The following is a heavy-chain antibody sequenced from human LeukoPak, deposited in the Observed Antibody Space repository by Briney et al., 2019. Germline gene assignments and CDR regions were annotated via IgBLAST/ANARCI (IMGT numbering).Heavy chain of an antibody. CDR2: INHSGST. D-gene: IGHD6-13*01. J-gene: IGHJ4*02. CDR1: GFTFSSYW. CDR3: ARHVARSSWRLDY. Sequence: PGGSLRLSCAASGFTFSSYWMSWIRQPPGKGLEWIGEINHSGSTNYNPSLKSRVTISVDTSKNQFSLKLSSVTAADTAVYYCARHVARSSWRLDYWGQGTLVTVSS. V-gene: IGHV4-34*01.